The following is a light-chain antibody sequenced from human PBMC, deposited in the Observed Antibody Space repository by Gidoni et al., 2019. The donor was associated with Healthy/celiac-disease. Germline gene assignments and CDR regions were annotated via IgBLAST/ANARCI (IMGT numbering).Light chain of an antibody. Sequence: QSALTQPPSASGSPGPSVTISCTGTSSDVGGYKYVSWYQQHPGKAPKLVIYEISKRPSGVPDRFSGSKSGNTASLTVSGLQAEDEADYYCSSYAGSNREVFGGGTKLTVL. CDR3: SSYAGSNREV. V-gene: IGLV2-8*01. CDR1: SSDVGGYKY. J-gene: IGLJ2*01. CDR2: EIS.